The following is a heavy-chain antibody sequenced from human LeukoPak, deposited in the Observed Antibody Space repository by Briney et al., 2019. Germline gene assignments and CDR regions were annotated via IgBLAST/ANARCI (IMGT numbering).Heavy chain of an antibody. CDR2: ISWDGGST. CDR3: AKTSYLPTPRISRLGYYYYYYMDV. Sequence: GGSLRLSCAASGFTFDDYAMHWVRQAPGKGLEWVSLISWDGGSTYYADSVKGRFTISRDNSKDSLYLQMNSLRAEDTALYYCAKTSYLPTPRISRLGYYYYYYMDVWGKGTTVTVSS. CDR1: GFTFDDYA. J-gene: IGHJ6*03. V-gene: IGHV3-43D*03. D-gene: IGHD3-16*01.